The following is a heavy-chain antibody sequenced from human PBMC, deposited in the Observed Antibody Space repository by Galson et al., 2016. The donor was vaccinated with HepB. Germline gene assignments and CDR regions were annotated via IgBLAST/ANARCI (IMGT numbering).Heavy chain of an antibody. D-gene: IGHD3-3*01. Sequence: SVKVSCKASGGTFSNFAISWVRQAPGQGLEWMGGVIPMFGPANYAQKFQVRVTITADESTRTAYMELSSLRSEDTAVYYCAIATGGSSRLLEWSSLLDALDIWGQGKMVTVSS. CDR2: VIPMFGPA. CDR3: AIATGGSSRLLEWSSLLDALDI. CDR1: GGTFSNFA. J-gene: IGHJ3*02. V-gene: IGHV1-69*13.